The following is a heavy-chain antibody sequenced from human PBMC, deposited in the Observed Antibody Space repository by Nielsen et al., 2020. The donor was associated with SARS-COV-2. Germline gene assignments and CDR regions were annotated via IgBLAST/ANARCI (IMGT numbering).Heavy chain of an antibody. CDR3: ARDFFLEWLYYMDV. V-gene: IGHV3-74*01. CDR2: INSDGSST. Sequence: GESLKISCAASGFTFSSYWMHWVRQAPGKGLVWVSRINSDGSSTSYADSVKGRFTISRDDAKNTLYLQMNSLRAEDTAVYYCARDFFLEWLYYMDVWGKGTTVTVSS. CDR1: GFTFSSYW. J-gene: IGHJ6*03. D-gene: IGHD3-3*01.